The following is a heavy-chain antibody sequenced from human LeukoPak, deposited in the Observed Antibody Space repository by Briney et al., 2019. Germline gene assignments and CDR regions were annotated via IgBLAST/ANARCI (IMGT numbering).Heavy chain of an antibody. V-gene: IGHV4-4*07. CDR3: AREAAIQGGYYFDY. D-gene: IGHD2-21*02. CDR1: GASISSYY. Sequence: PSETLSLTCTVAGASISSYYWSSVRQPAGKGLEWLGRIYTSGSTNYNPSLKSRVTMPVDTSKNQFSLKLSSVTAADTAVYYCAREAAIQGGYYFDYWGQGTLVTVSS. CDR2: IYTSGST. J-gene: IGHJ4*02.